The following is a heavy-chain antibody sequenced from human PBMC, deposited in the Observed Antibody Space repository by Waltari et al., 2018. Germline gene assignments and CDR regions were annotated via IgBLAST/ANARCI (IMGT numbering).Heavy chain of an antibody. J-gene: IGHJ4*02. Sequence: QVQLQQWGAGLLKPSETLSLTCAVYGGSLSGYSCIWIRQPPGEGLEWIGEINHSGSTNYNPSLKSRVTISEDTSKNQFSLKLRSVTAADTAVYYCARNDYRGNDRFDYWGQGTLVTVSS. V-gene: IGHV4-34*01. CDR2: INHSGST. CDR3: ARNDYRGNDRFDY. D-gene: IGHD4-17*01. CDR1: GGSLSGYS.